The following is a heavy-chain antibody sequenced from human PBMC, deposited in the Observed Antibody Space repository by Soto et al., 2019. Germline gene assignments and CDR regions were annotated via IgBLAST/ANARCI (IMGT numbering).Heavy chain of an antibody. CDR3: ARGFDFWSAYPPPLFDY. V-gene: IGHV6-1*01. J-gene: IGHJ4*02. CDR1: GDSVSSNSAA. Sequence: SQTLSLTCAISGDSVSSNSAAWNWIRQSPSRGLEWLGRTYHRSKWYNDYAVSVKGRITINPDTSKNQFSLQLNSVTPEDTAVYYCARGFDFWSAYPPPLFDYWGQGTLVTVSS. CDR2: TYHRSKWYN. D-gene: IGHD3-3*01.